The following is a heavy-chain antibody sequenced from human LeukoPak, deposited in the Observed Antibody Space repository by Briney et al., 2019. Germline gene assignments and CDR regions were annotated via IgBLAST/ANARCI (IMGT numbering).Heavy chain of an antibody. CDR3: ARDDRYSYGYSQSGHFDY. CDR2: ISYDGRNK. J-gene: IGHJ4*02. Sequence: GGSLRLSCAASEFTFNNHDMHWVRQAPGKGLEWVAAISYDGRNKYYADSVKGRFTISRDNAKTSLYLQMNSLRAEDTAVYYCARDDRYSYGYSQSGHFDYWGQGILVTVSS. D-gene: IGHD5-18*01. V-gene: IGHV3-30*03. CDR1: EFTFNNHD.